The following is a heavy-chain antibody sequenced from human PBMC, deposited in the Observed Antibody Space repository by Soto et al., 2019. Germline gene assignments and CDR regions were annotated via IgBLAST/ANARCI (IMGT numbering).Heavy chain of an antibody. Sequence: GGSLRLSCAASGFTFNNSAMNWVRQAPGMGLEWVATISNTGGGTYYADSVKGRFTISRDNSKNTLYLQMSSLRVEDTAVYYCAKDRLAGNFDYWGQGTQVTVSS. CDR2: ISNTGGGT. J-gene: IGHJ4*02. V-gene: IGHV3-23*01. CDR3: AKDRLAGNFDY. CDR1: GFTFNNSA.